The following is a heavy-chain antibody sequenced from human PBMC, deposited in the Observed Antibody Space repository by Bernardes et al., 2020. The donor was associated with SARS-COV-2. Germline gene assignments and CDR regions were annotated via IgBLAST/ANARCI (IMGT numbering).Heavy chain of an antibody. Sequence: GYLSPSRAAAGFTLSRYAMRWVRPAPGKGLEWVSAISGSGGSTYYADSVKGRFTISRDNSKNTLYLQMNSLRAEDTAVYYCAKEAVAGLWNYWGQGTLVTFSS. V-gene: IGHV3-23*01. D-gene: IGHD6-19*01. CDR3: AKEAVAGLWNY. CDR1: GFTLSRYA. CDR2: ISGSGGST. J-gene: IGHJ4*02.